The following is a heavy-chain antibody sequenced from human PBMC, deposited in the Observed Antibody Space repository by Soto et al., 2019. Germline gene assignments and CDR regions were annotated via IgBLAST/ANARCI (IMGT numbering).Heavy chain of an antibody. CDR3: ARDRLGDSSGYYAY. Sequence: GGSLRLSCAASGFTFSSYSMNWVRQAPGKGLEWGSYISSSSSTIYYAESVKGGFTISRDNAKNSLYLQMNRLRDEDTAVYYCARDRLGDSSGYYAYWGQGTLVTVSS. CDR1: GFTFSSYS. CDR2: ISSSSSTI. J-gene: IGHJ4*02. V-gene: IGHV3-48*02. D-gene: IGHD3-22*01.